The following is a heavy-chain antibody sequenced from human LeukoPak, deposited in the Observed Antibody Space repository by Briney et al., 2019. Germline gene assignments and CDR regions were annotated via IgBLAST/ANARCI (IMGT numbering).Heavy chain of an antibody. V-gene: IGHV3-74*01. Sequence: GGSLRLSCAASGLTFSSHGMHWVRQAPGKGLVWVAHVSTDGTSTSSVDSVKGRFTISRDNAKNTLYLQMNSLRAEDTAVYYCARDSPNYSKGAIDIWGQGTMVTVSS. CDR3: ARDSPNYSKGAIDI. CDR2: VSTDGTST. CDR1: GLTFSSHG. D-gene: IGHD1-7*01. J-gene: IGHJ3*02.